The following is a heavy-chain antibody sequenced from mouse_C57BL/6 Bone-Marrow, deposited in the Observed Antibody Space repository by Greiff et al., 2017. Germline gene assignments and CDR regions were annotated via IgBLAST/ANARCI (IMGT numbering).Heavy chain of an antibody. D-gene: IGHD2-4*01. Sequence: EVQLQQSGPELVKPGASVKISCKASGYTFTDYYMNWVKQSHGKSLEWIGDINPNNGGTSYNQKFKGKATLTVDKSSSTAYMELRSLTSEDSAVYYWARGAYYDYDWFAYWGQGTLVTVSA. CDR3: ARGAYYDYDWFAY. V-gene: IGHV1-26*01. CDR2: INPNNGGT. CDR1: GYTFTDYY. J-gene: IGHJ3*01.